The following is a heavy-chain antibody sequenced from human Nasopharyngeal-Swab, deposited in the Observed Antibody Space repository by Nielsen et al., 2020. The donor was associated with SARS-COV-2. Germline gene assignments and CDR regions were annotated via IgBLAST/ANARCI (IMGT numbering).Heavy chain of an antibody. V-gene: IGHV4-39*07. J-gene: IGHJ4*02. D-gene: IGHD5-12*01. CDR3: AGDGAYSGYDWTY. Sequence: SETLSLTYTVSGGSITSTSHYWGWIRQPPGKGLEWIGCVSYRGSTYHNPSLKSRVTVSVDTSKNQFSLKLTSLTAADTAVYYCAGDGAYSGYDWTYWGQGTLVTVSS. CDR1: GGSITSTSHY. CDR2: VSYRGST.